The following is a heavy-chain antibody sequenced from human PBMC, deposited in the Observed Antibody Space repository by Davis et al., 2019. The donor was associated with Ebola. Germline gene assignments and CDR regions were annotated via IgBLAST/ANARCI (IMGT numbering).Heavy chain of an antibody. CDR1: GFTFSSYG. CDR2: ISYDGSNK. CDR3: AKLGPTVTTRLAIDY. Sequence: GESLKISCAASGFTFSSYGMHWVRQAPGKGLEWVAVISYDGSNKYYADSVKGRFTISRDNSKNTLYLQMNSLRAEDTAVYYCAKLGPTVTTRLAIDYWGQGTLVTVSS. J-gene: IGHJ4*02. D-gene: IGHD4-17*01. V-gene: IGHV3-30*18.